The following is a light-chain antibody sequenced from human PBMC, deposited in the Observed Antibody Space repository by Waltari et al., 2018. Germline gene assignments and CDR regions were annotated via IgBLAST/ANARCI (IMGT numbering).Light chain of an antibody. CDR3: SSYTTSSTVV. J-gene: IGLJ2*01. CDR2: DVS. Sequence: QSALTQPAPESGSPGQSITLSCTGTSSDVRAYNYVSWYQQHPGKAPKLMIYDVSNRPSGVSNRFSGSKSGNTASLTISGLQAEDEADYYCSSYTTSSTVVFGGGTKLTVL. V-gene: IGLV2-14*03. CDR1: SSDVRAYNY.